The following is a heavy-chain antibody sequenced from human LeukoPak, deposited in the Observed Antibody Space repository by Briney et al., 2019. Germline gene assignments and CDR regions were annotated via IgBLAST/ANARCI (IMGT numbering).Heavy chain of an antibody. V-gene: IGHV3-64*01. CDR3: ARADLGCSGGSCYSGLGTN. CDR1: GFTFSSYA. J-gene: IGHJ4*02. Sequence: GGSLRLSCAASGFTFSSYAMHWVRQAPGKGPECVSAIISNGGSTYYANSVKGRFTISRDNSKNTLYLQMGSLRAEDMAVYYCARADLGCSGGSCYSGLGTNWGRGTLVTVSS. D-gene: IGHD2-15*01. CDR2: IISNGGST.